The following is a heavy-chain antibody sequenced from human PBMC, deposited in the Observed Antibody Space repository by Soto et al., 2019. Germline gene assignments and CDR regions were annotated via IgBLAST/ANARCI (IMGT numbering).Heavy chain of an antibody. V-gene: IGHV1-69*02. CDR3: VRSGAFVMDV. Sequence: KVSCKASVGTFSSYTISWVRQAPGQGLEWMGRIIPILGIANYAQKFQGRVTITADKSTSTAYMELSSLRSEDTAVYYCVRSGAFVMDVWGKGTTVTVSS. CDR2: IIPILGIA. J-gene: IGHJ6*04. CDR1: VGTFSSYT.